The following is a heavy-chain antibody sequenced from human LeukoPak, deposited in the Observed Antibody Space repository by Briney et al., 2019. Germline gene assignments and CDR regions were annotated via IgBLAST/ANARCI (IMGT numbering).Heavy chain of an antibody. CDR1: GGTFSSYA. D-gene: IGHD3-22*01. V-gene: IGHV1-69*13. J-gene: IGHJ4*02. Sequence: SVKVSCKASGGTFSSYAISWVRRAPGQGLEWMGGIIPIFGTANYAQKFQGRVTITADESTSTAYMELSSLRSEDTAVYYCARVSGYYDSSGYNSFDYWGQGTLVTVSS. CDR3: ARVSGYYDSSGYNSFDY. CDR2: IIPIFGTA.